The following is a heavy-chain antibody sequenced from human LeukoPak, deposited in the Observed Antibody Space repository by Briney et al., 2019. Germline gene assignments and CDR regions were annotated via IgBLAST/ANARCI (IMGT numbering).Heavy chain of an antibody. D-gene: IGHD3-10*01. CDR1: GGSFSGHY. J-gene: IGHJ3*02. CDR2: INHSGST. CDR3: AKNGSGIKVVLDI. V-gene: IGHV4-34*01. Sequence: PSETLSLTCAVYGGSFSGHYWSWIRQPPGKGLEWIGEINHSGSTNYNPSLKSRVTISVDTSKNQFSLKLSSVTAADTAVYYCAKNGSGIKVVLDIWGKGQWSPSPQ.